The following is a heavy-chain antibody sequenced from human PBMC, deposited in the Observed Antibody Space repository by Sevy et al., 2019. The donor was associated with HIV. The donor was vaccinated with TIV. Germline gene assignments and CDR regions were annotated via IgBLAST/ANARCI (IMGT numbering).Heavy chain of an antibody. V-gene: IGHV1-18*04. D-gene: IGHD3-3*02. J-gene: IGHJ6*02. Sequence: ASVKVSCKASGYTFSSYGISWVRHAPGQGLEWMGWLSADNGNTNYAQKLQDRVTMTTDTSTSTAYMELRSLRSDDTAVYYCAMHWPVHYAMDVWGQGTTVTVSS. CDR3: AMHWPVHYAMDV. CDR2: LSADNGNT. CDR1: GYTFSSYG.